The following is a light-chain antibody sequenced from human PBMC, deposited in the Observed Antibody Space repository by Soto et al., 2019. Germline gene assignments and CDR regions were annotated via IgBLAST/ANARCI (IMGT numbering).Light chain of an antibody. CDR3: QQYNNWPPYT. CDR1: QSVSSN. V-gene: IGKV3-15*01. Sequence: EIVMTQSPATLSVSPGERATLSCRASQSVSSNLAWYQQKPGQAPRLLIYGASTRATGIPARFSGSGSGTXXXXTISSLQSEDFAVYYCQQYNNWPPYTFGQGTKLEIK. J-gene: IGKJ2*01. CDR2: GAS.